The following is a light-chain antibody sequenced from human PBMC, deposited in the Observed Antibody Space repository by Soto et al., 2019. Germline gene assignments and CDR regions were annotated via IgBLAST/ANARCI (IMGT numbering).Light chain of an antibody. V-gene: IGKV3-15*01. CDR1: QTVSSN. CDR2: GAF. Sequence: EVVMTQSPATLSVSPGESATLSCRASQTVSSNVAWYQQRPGQAPRLLIDGAFTRATGVPARFSGSRSGTEFTLTISSPQSEDLALYYCQQHNNWPYTFGQGPKLEIK. CDR3: QQHNNWPYT. J-gene: IGKJ2*01.